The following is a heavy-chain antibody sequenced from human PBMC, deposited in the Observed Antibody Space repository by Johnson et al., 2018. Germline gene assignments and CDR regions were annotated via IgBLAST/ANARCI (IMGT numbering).Heavy chain of an antibody. V-gene: IGHV5-51*01. CDR3: ARHEGGCSSTSCPHDMDV. CDR1: GYSFTSYW. CDR2: IYPGDSDT. D-gene: IGHD2-2*01. J-gene: IGHJ6*03. Sequence: EVQLVETGAEVKKPGESLKISCKGSGYSFTSYWIGWVRQMPGKGLEWMGIIYPGDSDTRYSPSFQGQVTISADKSISTAYLQWSSLKASDTAMYYGARHEGGCSSTSCPHDMDVWGKGTTGTVSS.